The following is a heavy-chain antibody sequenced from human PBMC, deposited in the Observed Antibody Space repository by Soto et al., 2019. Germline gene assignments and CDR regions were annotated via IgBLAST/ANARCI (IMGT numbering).Heavy chain of an antibody. J-gene: IGHJ6*02. CDR3: AGRYFDGYYYGMDV. Sequence: SETLSLTCTVSGGSISSGDYYWSWIRQPPGKGLEWIGYIYYSGSTYYNPSLKSRVTISVDTSKNQFSLKLSPVTAADTAVYYCAGRYFDGYYYGMDVWGQGTTVTVSS. V-gene: IGHV4-30-4*01. CDR2: IYYSGST. CDR1: GGSISSGDYY. D-gene: IGHD3-9*01.